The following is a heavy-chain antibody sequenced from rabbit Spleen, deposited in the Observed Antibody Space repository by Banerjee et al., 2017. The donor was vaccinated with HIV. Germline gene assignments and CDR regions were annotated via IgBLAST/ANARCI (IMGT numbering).Heavy chain of an antibody. D-gene: IGHD8-1*01. J-gene: IGHJ6*01. CDR3: ARDSGSSFSSYGMDL. V-gene: IGHV1S40*01. CDR1: GFSFTRHW. Sequence: QSLEESGGDLVKPGASLTLTCTASGFSFTRHWICWVRQAPGKGLEWIACIDSGSSGFTYFASWAKGRFTISKTSSTTVTLQMTSLTAADTATYFCARDSGSSFSSYGMDLWGPGTLVTVS. CDR2: IDSGSSGFT.